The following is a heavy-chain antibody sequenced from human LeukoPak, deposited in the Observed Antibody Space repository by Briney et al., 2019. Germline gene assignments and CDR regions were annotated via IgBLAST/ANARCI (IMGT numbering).Heavy chain of an antibody. Sequence: PSETLSLTCAVYGGSFSGYYWSWIGQPPGKGLEWIGEINHSGSTNYNPSLKSRVTISVDTSKNQFSLKLSSVTAADTAVYYCARGGGLSTYFDYWGQGTLVTVSS. D-gene: IGHD3-16*01. J-gene: IGHJ4*02. V-gene: IGHV4-34*01. CDR3: ARGGGLSTYFDY. CDR1: GGSFSGYY. CDR2: INHSGST.